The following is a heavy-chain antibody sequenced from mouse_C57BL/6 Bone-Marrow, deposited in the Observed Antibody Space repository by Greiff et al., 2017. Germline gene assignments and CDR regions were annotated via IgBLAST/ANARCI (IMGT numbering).Heavy chain of an antibody. J-gene: IGHJ4*01. CDR1: GFTFSSYA. CDR3: ARDGNYREAMDY. V-gene: IGHV5-4*01. D-gene: IGHD2-12*01. CDR2: ISDGGSYT. Sequence: EVMLVESGGGLVKPGGSLKLSCAASGFTFSSYAMSWVRQTPEKRLEWVATISDGGSYTYYPDNVKGRFPISRDKAKNNLYLQMSHLKSEDTAMYYCARDGNYREAMDYWGQGTSVTVSS.